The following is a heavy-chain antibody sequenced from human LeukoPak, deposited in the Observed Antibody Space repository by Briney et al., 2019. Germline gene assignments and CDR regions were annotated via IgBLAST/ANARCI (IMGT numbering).Heavy chain of an antibody. CDR1: GFTFNSYA. J-gene: IGHJ4*02. CDR2: ISDSGGNT. V-gene: IGHV3-23*01. D-gene: IGHD1-26*01. Sequence: GGSLRLSCAASGFTFNSYAMSWVRQAPWERLQWVSGISDSGGNTYYADSVRGRFTISRDNSKNTLYLQMNSLRSEDTAVYYCAREGLVGATFYFDYWGQGTLVTVSS. CDR3: AREGLVGATFYFDY.